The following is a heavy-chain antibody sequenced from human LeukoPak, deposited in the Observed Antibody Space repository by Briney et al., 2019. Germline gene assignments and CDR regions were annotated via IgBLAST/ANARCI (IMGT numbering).Heavy chain of an antibody. D-gene: IGHD3-22*01. CDR2: MNPNSGNT. Sequence: ASVKVSCKASGYTFTSYDINWVRQATGQGLEWMGWMNPNSGNTGYAQKLQGRVTMTRNTSISTAYMELSSLRSEDTAVYYCARGYLSYYYDSSGYDYWGQGTLVTVSS. CDR3: ARGYLSYYYDSSGYDY. J-gene: IGHJ4*02. V-gene: IGHV1-8*01. CDR1: GYTFTSYD.